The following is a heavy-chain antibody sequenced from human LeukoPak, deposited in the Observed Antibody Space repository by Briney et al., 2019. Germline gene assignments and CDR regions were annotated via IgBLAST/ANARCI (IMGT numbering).Heavy chain of an antibody. CDR1: GYAFTSYG. CDR2: INTYNGNT. V-gene: IGHV1-18*01. Sequence: GASVKVSCKASGYAFTSYGISWVRQAPGQQLEWMGWINTYNGNTNYAQMLQGRVTMTTDTSTSTAYMELRSLRSDDTAVYYCAKDSGKLYSSSWYAIRWGQGTLVTVSS. D-gene: IGHD6-13*01. CDR3: AKDSGKLYSSSWYAIR. J-gene: IGHJ4*02.